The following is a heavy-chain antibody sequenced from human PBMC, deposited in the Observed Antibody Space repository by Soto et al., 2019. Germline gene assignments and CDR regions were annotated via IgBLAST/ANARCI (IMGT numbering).Heavy chain of an antibody. CDR3: GKDPNGDYFGAFDF. D-gene: IGHD4-17*01. Sequence: EVQMLESGGGLVQPGGSLSLSCAASGFTFSSYALTWVRQAPGKGLEWVSSITGSGDYTRYTDSVKGRFTITRDNAKNTLFLPMKSLRADDTDIYYCGKDPNGDYFGAFDFWGQGTMVTFSS. V-gene: IGHV3-23*01. CDR1: GFTFSSYA. CDR2: ITGSGDYT. J-gene: IGHJ3*01.